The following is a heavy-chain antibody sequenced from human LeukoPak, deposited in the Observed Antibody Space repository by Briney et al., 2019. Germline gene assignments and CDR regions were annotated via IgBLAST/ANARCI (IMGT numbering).Heavy chain of an antibody. V-gene: IGHV3-74*01. Sequence: SGGSLRLSCAASGFTFSSYWMHWVRQAPGKGLVWVSRINSDGSSTSYADSVKGRFAIFRDNAENTLYLQMNSLRAEDTAVYYCARDRGSSYYYYYMDVWGKGATVTVSS. CDR2: INSDGSST. J-gene: IGHJ6*03. CDR1: GFTFSSYW. CDR3: ARDRGSSYYYYYMDV. D-gene: IGHD6-19*01.